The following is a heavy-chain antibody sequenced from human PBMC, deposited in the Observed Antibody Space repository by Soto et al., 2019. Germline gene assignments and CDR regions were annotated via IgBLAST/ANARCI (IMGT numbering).Heavy chain of an antibody. CDR3: ARLRVTTVTTDYYYGMDV. CDR1: GYSFTSYW. V-gene: IGHV5-51*01. Sequence: GESLKISCKGSGYSFTSYWIGWVRQMPGKGLEWMGIIYPGDSDTRYSPSFQGQVTISADKSISTAYLQWSSLKASDTAMYYCARLRVTTVTTDYYYGMDVSGQATTVTMSS. D-gene: IGHD4-4*01. J-gene: IGHJ6*02. CDR2: IYPGDSDT.